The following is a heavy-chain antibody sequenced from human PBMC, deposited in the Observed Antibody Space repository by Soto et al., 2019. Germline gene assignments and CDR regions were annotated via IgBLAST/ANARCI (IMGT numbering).Heavy chain of an antibody. CDR2: IRSKPNTDAT. D-gene: IGHD2-15*01. Sequence: PGGSLRLSCAASGFTFSDSAMHWVRQASGKGLEWVGRIRSKPNTDATAYAASVKGRFTISRDDSKNTAYLQMISLKTEDTAVYYCTRHVDCTGGSCYSGYYYYMDVWGKGTTVTVSS. V-gene: IGHV3-73*01. CDR3: TRHVDCTGGSCYSGYYYYMDV. J-gene: IGHJ6*03. CDR1: GFTFSDSA.